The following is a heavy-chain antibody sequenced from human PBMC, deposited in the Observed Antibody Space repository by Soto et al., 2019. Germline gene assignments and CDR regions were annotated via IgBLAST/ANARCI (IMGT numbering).Heavy chain of an antibody. J-gene: IGHJ4*02. CDR2: IYESGST. CDR1: VGSISRFY. V-gene: IGHV4-59*01. Sequence: PSETLSLTCTVSVGSISRFYRRWIRQPPGKGLEWIGYIYESGSTNYNPSLKSRVTISVDTSKNQFSLKLSSVTAADTAVYYCARSWGIALAPDYWGQGTLVTVSS. CDR3: ARSWGIALAPDY. D-gene: IGHD6-19*01.